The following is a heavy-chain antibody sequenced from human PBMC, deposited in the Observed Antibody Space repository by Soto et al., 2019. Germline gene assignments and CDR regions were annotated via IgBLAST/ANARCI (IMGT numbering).Heavy chain of an antibody. D-gene: IGHD7-27*01. CDR3: ARDPKTSGGQHWAFNYFDS. CDR2: ISDGGTNK. CDR1: GFTFSSYA. V-gene: IGHV3-30-3*01. J-gene: IGHJ4*02. Sequence: PGGSLRLSCAASGFTFSSYAMSWVRQAPGKGLEWVARISDGGTNKFYADSVKGRFTISRDNSKNTLYLQVDSLRPEDAAVYYCARDPKTSGGQHWAFNYFDSWGQGTLVTVSS.